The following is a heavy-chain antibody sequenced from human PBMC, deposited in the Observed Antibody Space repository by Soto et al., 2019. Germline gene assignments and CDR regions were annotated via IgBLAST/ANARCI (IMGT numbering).Heavy chain of an antibody. CDR1: GGSMSRYF. Sequence: LSLTCTVSGGSMSRYFWSWIRQPPGKGLEWIGYIYYSGTTNYNPSLKSRVTTSLDTSKNQFSLKVVSLTAADTAFYYCARGRGGTYDAFDIWGPGTLVTVSS. CDR2: IYYSGTT. CDR3: ARGRGGTYDAFDI. J-gene: IGHJ3*02. D-gene: IGHD1-26*01. V-gene: IGHV4-59*01.